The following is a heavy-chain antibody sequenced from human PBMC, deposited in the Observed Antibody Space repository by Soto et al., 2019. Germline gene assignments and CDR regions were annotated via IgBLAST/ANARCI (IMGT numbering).Heavy chain of an antibody. V-gene: IGHV3-33*01. CDR3: SIYHYEILTGDAFDI. D-gene: IGHD3-9*01. CDR2: IWYDGSNK. CDR1: GFTFSSYG. J-gene: IGHJ3*02. Sequence: QVQLVESGGGVVQPGRSLRLSCAASGFTFSSYGMHWVRQAPGKGLEWVAVIWYDGSNKYYADSVKGRFTISRDNSKNTLYLQMNSLRAEDKAVYYCSIYHYEILTGDAFDIWGQGTMVTVSS.